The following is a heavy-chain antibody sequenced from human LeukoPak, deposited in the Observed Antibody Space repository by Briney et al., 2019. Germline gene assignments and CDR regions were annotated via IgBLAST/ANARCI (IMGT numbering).Heavy chain of an antibody. Sequence: ASVKVSCKASGGTFSSYAISWVRQAPGQGLEWMGGIIPIFGTANYAQKFQGRVTITADESTSTAYMELSSLRSEDTAVYYCASDDPGDQSYYYCGMDVWGQGTTVTVS. CDR2: IIPIFGTA. J-gene: IGHJ6*02. V-gene: IGHV1-69*01. CDR3: ASDDPGDQSYYYCGMDV. CDR1: GGTFSSYA. D-gene: IGHD4-17*01.